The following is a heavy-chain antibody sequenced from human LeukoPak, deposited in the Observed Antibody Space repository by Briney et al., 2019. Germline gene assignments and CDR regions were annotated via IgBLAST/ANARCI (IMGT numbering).Heavy chain of an antibody. V-gene: IGHV3-48*01. J-gene: IGHJ4*02. CDR3: ARDRPRPGYDSSGYYYSDYFDY. Sequence: GGSLRLSCAASEFTFSGYSMNWVRQAPGKGLEWVSYISRSSGPIYYADSVKGRFTISRDNAKNSLYLQMISLRAEDTAVYYCARDRPRPGYDSSGYYYSDYFDYWGQGTLVTVSS. D-gene: IGHD3-22*01. CDR1: EFTFSGYS. CDR2: ISRSSGPI.